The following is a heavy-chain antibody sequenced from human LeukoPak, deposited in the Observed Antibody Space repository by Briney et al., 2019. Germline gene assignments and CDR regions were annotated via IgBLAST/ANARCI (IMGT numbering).Heavy chain of an antibody. Sequence: GGSLRLSCAASGFTFSSYGTRWVRQATGKGLEWVAFIRYDGSNKYYADSVKGRFTISRDNSKNTLYLQMNSLRAEDTAVYYCAKDYSSSWYHGDNWFDPWGQGTLVTVSS. D-gene: IGHD6-13*01. V-gene: IGHV3-30*02. CDR3: AKDYSSSWYHGDNWFDP. CDR2: IRYDGSNK. J-gene: IGHJ5*02. CDR1: GFTFSSYG.